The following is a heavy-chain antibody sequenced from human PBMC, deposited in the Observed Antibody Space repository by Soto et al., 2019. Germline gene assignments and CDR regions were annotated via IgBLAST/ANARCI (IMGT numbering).Heavy chain of an antibody. CDR1: GYTFTSYD. Sequence: QVQLVQSGAEVKKPGASVKVSCKASGYTFTSYDINWVRQATGQGLEWLGWMNPNSGNTDYAQRFQGRVTMTRNTYIGTAYMELSSLRSEDTAVYYCARNYYGSGMGYYYYGMDVWGQGTTVTVSS. CDR2: MNPNSGNT. J-gene: IGHJ6*02. CDR3: ARNYYGSGMGYYYYGMDV. D-gene: IGHD3-10*01. V-gene: IGHV1-8*01.